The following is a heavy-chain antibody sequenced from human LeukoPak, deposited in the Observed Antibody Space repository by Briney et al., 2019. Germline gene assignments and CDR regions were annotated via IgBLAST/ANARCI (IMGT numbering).Heavy chain of an antibody. CDR1: GFTFSSYW. J-gene: IGHJ4*02. CDR2: IKQDGSEK. D-gene: IGHD3-3*01. V-gene: IGHV3-7*04. Sequence: GGSLRLSCAASGFTFSSYWMSWVRKAPGKGLEWVANIKQDGSEKYYMDSVKGRSTISRDNAKNSLYRQMNSLRAEDTAVYYCAGVYYDFWSGYPGYWGQGTLVTVSS. CDR3: AGVYYDFWSGYPGY.